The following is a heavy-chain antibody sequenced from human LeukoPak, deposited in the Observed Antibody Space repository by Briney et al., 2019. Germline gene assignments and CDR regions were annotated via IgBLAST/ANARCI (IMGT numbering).Heavy chain of an antibody. D-gene: IGHD5-24*01. CDR1: GFKLSSYS. V-gene: IGHV3-21*01. Sequence: GGSLRLSCAASGFKLSSYSMNWVRQAPGKGLEWVSSITSSSSYIYYADSMKGRFTISRDNAKNSLFLQMNSLRVEDTAVYYCAREGDGYNSPIDYWGQGTLVTVSS. J-gene: IGHJ4*02. CDR2: ITSSSSYI. CDR3: AREGDGYNSPIDY.